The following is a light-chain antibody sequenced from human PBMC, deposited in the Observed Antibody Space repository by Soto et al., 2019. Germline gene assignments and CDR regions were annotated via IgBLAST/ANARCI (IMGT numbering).Light chain of an antibody. CDR1: QSLVNSDGDTY. CDR3: MQSTYWPT. V-gene: IGKV2-30*01. J-gene: IGKJ2*01. CDR2: KVS. Sequence: DALMTQSPLSLPVTLGQPASISCTCSQSLVNSDGDTYLSWYQLRPGQSPRRLIYKVSNRDAGXPXXFSGSASGIDFTLKISRVEAEDVGVYYCMQSTYWPTFGQGTKLEIK.